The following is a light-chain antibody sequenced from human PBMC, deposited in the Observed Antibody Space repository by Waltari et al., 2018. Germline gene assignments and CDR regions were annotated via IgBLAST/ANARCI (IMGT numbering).Light chain of an antibody. Sequence: EIVLKQSPGTLSLSPGERDTVSCRASQSISSSYLAWYQQKPGQAPRLLIYGASTRATGIPDRFSGSGFGTDFILTISRLEPEDFAVYYCQQYGSARRTFGQGTKLEI. CDR2: GAS. J-gene: IGKJ2*01. CDR1: QSISSSY. CDR3: QQYGSARRT. V-gene: IGKV3-20*01.